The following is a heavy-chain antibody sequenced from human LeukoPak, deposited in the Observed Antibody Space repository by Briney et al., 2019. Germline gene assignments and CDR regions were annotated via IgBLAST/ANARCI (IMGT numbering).Heavy chain of an antibody. J-gene: IGHJ4*02. D-gene: IGHD6-13*01. CDR1: GGSISSYY. V-gene: IGHV4-59*01. CDR3: ARAVAAAAAC. Sequence: TSSETLSLTCTVSGGSISSYYWSWIRQPPGKGLEWIGYIYYSGSTNYNPSLKSRVTISVDMSKNQVSLKLSSVTAADTAVFYCARAVAAAAACWGQGTLVTVSS. CDR2: IYYSGST.